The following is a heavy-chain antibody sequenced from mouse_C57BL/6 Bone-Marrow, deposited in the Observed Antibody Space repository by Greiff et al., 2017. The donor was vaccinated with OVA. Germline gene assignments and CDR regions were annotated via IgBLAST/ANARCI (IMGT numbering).Heavy chain of an antibody. J-gene: IGHJ1*03. Sequence: EVQLQQSGPELVKPGASVKISCKASGYTFTDYYMNWVKQSHGKSLEWIGDINPNNGGTSYNQKFKGKATLTVDKSSSTAYMELRSLTSEDSAVYYCSDYYCSWYFDVWGTGTTVTVSS. CDR2: INPNNGGT. CDR3: SDYYCSWYFDV. CDR1: GYTFTDYY. V-gene: IGHV1-26*01. D-gene: IGHD1-1*01.